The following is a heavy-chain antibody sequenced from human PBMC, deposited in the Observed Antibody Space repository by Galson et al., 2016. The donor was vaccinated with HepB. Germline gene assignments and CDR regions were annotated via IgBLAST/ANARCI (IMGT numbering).Heavy chain of an antibody. J-gene: IGHJ6*02. Sequence: SLRLSCAASGFTFSTYAMSWVRQAPGKGLEWVSGIRGSGDTKFADSVKGRFTISRDNSKTTLYLQMNSLRVEDTAVYYCAKDIGVVGRYYYYGMDVWGQGTTVTVSS. D-gene: IGHD1-26*01. CDR1: GFTFSTYA. CDR2: IRGSGDT. V-gene: IGHV3-23*01. CDR3: AKDIGVVGRYYYYGMDV.